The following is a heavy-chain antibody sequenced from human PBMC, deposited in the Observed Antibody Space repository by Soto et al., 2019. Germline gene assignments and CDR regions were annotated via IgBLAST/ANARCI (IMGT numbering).Heavy chain of an antibody. V-gene: IGHV4-59*01. Sequence: PSETLSLPCTVSGRPSTGDYWGWIRQPPGKALEYIGHIYDTGSTRYNPTLPSRVTISLDTSREQFSLQLTSVTAADTAVYYCARGRHCTSTSCFGFPSIWFDPWGQGTLVTVSS. CDR2: IYDTGST. D-gene: IGHD2-2*01. CDR3: ARGRHCTSTSCFGFPSIWFDP. J-gene: IGHJ5*02. CDR1: GRPSTGDY.